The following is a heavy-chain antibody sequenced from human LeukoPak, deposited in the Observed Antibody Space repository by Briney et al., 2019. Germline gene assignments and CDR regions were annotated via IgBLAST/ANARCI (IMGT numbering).Heavy chain of an antibody. CDR3: ARGKRISMIVRERLVPQHDY. V-gene: IGHV4-34*01. CDR1: GGSFSGYY. J-gene: IGHJ4*01. CDR2: INHSGST. D-gene: IGHD3-22*01. Sequence: PSETLSLTCDVYGGSFSGYYWSWIRQPPAKGLEWVGEINHSGSTNYRPSLKSRVTISVDTSKKQFSLKLTSVTAADTAIHYCARGKRISMIVRERLVPQHDYWGQGTLVTVSS.